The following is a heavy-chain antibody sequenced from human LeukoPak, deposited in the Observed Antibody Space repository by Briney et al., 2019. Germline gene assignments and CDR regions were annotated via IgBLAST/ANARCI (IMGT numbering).Heavy chain of an antibody. CDR2: ISSSSSYI. D-gene: IGHD6-13*01. CDR1: GFTFSSYS. V-gene: IGHV3-21*04. Sequence: GGSLRLSCAASGFTFSSYSMNWVRQAPGKGLEWVSSISSSSSYIYYADSVKGRFTISRDNAKNSLYLQMNSLRAEDTAIYYCAKDRRGPAAGTWYFESWGQGNLVTVSS. CDR3: AKDRRGPAAGTWYFES. J-gene: IGHJ4*02.